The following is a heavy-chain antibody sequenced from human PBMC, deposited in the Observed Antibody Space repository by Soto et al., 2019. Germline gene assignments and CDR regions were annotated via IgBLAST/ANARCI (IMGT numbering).Heavy chain of an antibody. V-gene: IGHV3-49*03. Sequence: SLRLSCTASGFTFGDYAMSWFRQAPGKGLEWVGFIRSKAYGGTTEYAASVKGRFTISRDDSKSIAYLQMNSLKTEDTAVYYCTRAPITMIVVAPDYWGQGTLVTVSS. CDR1: GFTFGDYA. D-gene: IGHD3-22*01. CDR3: TRAPITMIVVAPDY. CDR2: IRSKAYGGTT. J-gene: IGHJ4*02.